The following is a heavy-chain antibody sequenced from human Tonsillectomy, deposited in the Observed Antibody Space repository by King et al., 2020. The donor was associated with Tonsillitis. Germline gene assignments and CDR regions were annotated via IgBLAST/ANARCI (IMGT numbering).Heavy chain of an antibody. CDR2: ISAYNGNT. J-gene: IGHJ6*03. Sequence: VQLVQSGAEVKKPGASVTVSCKASGYTFTSYGISWVRQAPGQGLEWMGWISAYNGNTNYAQKLQGRVTMTTDTSTSTAYMELRSLRSDDTAVYYCARLYSGSYRGAYYYYYMDVWGKGTTVTVSS. V-gene: IGHV1-18*01. CDR1: GYTFTSYG. D-gene: IGHD1-26*01. CDR3: ARLYSGSYRGAYYYYYMDV.